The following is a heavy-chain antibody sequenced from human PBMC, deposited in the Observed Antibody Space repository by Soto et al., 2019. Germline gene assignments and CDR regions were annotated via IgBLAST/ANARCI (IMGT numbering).Heavy chain of an antibody. V-gene: IGHV1-46*01. D-gene: IGHD5-12*01. CDR3: ARGGPELATIGSFDY. CDR1: GYTFXXXX. Sequence: SGAEVKKPXASVXXXCKASGYTFXXXXXXWVRQAXXXXLECIGRIIPSDGSTHYAQRFQDRVIMTRDTSTSTVYMELNSLRSEDSAVYYCARGGPELATIGSFDYWGQGTLVTVSS. CDR2: IIPSDGST. J-gene: IGHJ4*02.